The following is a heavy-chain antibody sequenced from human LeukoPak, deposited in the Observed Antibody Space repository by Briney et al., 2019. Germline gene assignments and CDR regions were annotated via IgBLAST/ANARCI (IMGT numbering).Heavy chain of an antibody. CDR3: ARGPYGSGTYYQY. J-gene: IGHJ1*01. D-gene: IGHD3-10*01. V-gene: IGHV4-34*01. Sequence: SETLSLTCGVYGGSLNGYYWTWIRQPPGKGLEWIGEINHSGSPNYIPSLKSRLTISVDTSKKQLSLKLSSVTAADTAVYCCARGPYGSGTYYQYWGQGTLVTVSS. CDR2: INHSGSP. CDR1: GGSLNGYY.